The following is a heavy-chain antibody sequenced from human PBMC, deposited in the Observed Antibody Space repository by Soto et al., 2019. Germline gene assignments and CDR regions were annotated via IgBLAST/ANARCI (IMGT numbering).Heavy chain of an antibody. CDR3: ARSGKRFGESPYVNGMDV. D-gene: IGHD3-10*01. V-gene: IGHV3-30-3*01. J-gene: IGHJ6*02. Sequence: HPGGSLRLSCAASGFTFSSYAMHWVRQAPGKGLEWVAVISYDGSNKYYADSVKGRFTISRDNSKNTLYLQMNSLRAEDTAVYYCARSGKRFGESPYVNGMDVWGQGTTVTVSS. CDR1: GFTFSSYA. CDR2: ISYDGSNK.